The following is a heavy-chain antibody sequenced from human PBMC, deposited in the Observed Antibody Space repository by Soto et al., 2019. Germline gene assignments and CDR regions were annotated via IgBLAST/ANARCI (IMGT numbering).Heavy chain of an antibody. Sequence: GASVKVSCKASGYTFTGYYMHWVRQAPGQGLEWMGWINPNSGGTNYAQKFQGWVTMTRDTSISTAYMELSRLRSDDTAVYYCARATYDSSGLFDYWGQGTLVTVS. J-gene: IGHJ4*02. CDR3: ARATYDSSGLFDY. V-gene: IGHV1-2*04. D-gene: IGHD3-22*01. CDR1: GYTFTGYY. CDR2: INPNSGGT.